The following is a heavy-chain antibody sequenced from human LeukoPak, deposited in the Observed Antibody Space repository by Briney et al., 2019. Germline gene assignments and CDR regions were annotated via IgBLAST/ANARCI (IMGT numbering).Heavy chain of an antibody. CDR3: ARDLPDSSSWYKGSDAFDI. V-gene: IGHV1-46*01. Sequence: GASVKVSCKASGYTFINYYMHWVRQAPGQGLEWMGIINPSGGSTSYAQKFQGRVTITADESTSTAYMELSSLRSEDTAVYYCARDLPDSSSWYKGSDAFDIWGQGTMVTVSS. D-gene: IGHD6-13*01. CDR1: GYTFINYY. J-gene: IGHJ3*02. CDR2: INPSGGST.